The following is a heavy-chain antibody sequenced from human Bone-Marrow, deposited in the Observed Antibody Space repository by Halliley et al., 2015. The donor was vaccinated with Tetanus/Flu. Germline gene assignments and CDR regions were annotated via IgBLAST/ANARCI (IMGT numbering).Heavy chain of an antibody. V-gene: IGHV5-51*01. J-gene: IGHJ3*01. Sequence: QLVQSGAEVKKPGESLKISCKASGFRFTSHWIGWVRQMPGKGLEWMGMISPADSDTRYSPSFQGQVTISADKSTSTAYLQWSSLKASDTAMYFCARDTLLYRSGWSSAFDVWGQGTMVTVSS. CDR1: GFRFTSHW. D-gene: IGHD6-19*01. CDR3: ARDTLLYRSGWSSAFDV. CDR2: ISPADSDT.